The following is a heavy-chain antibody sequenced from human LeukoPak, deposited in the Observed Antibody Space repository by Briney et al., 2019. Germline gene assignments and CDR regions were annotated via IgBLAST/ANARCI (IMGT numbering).Heavy chain of an antibody. CDR3: ARGGSIAAAGRFDY. J-gene: IGHJ4*02. Sequence: GGSLRLSCAASGFTVSSNYISWVRQAPGKGLEWVSVIYSGGTTYYADSVKGRFTISRDNSKNTLYLQMNSLRAEDTAVYYCARGGSIAAAGRFDYWGQGTLVTVSS. CDR2: IYSGGTT. D-gene: IGHD6-13*01. V-gene: IGHV3-53*01. CDR1: GFTVSSNY.